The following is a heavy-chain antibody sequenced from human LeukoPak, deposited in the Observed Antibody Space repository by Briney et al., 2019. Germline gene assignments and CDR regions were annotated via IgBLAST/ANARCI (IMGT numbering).Heavy chain of an antibody. CDR1: GFTFNNYA. J-gene: IGHJ4*02. CDR2: ISGSGGGT. Sequence: GGSLRLSCAASGFTFNNYAMSWVRQAPGKGLEWVSAISGSGGGTYYAASVMGRFTISRDNSKNTLYLQMNSLRAEDTAVYYCAKVPTYGSGSYYFDYWGQGTLVTVSS. V-gene: IGHV3-23*01. D-gene: IGHD3-10*01. CDR3: AKVPTYGSGSYYFDY.